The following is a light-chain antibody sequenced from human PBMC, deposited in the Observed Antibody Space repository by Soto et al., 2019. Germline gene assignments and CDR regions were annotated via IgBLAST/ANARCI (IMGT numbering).Light chain of an antibody. CDR1: QSVSSN. CDR2: DAS. Sequence: EIVMTQSPATLSVSPGERATLSCRASQSVSSNLAWYQQKPGQAPRLLIYDASTRATGVPARFSGSGSGTEFTLTISSLQSEDSAVYYCQQYNNWPGTFGQGTKLEIK. J-gene: IGKJ1*01. CDR3: QQYNNWPGT. V-gene: IGKV3-15*01.